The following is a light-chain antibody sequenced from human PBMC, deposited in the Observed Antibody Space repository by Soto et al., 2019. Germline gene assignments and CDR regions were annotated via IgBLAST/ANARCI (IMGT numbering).Light chain of an antibody. V-gene: IGKV1-27*01. CDR2: AAS. CDR1: QDISNY. Sequence: DIQMTQSPSSLSASVGDRVTITCRASQDISNYLAWYQQRPGKVPKLLIYAASTLQSGVPSRFSGSGSGTDFTLTIGSLQPEDVATYYCQKYDIAPRTFGGGTKVEIK. CDR3: QKYDIAPRT. J-gene: IGKJ4*01.